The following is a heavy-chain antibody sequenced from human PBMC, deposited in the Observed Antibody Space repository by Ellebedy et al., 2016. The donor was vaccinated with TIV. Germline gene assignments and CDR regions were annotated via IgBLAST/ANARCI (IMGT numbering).Heavy chain of an antibody. J-gene: IGHJ4*02. V-gene: IGHV1-69*13. D-gene: IGHD3-22*01. CDR3: NLDYSSGYHPY. Sequence: SVKVSCXASGGTFSSYAISWVRQAPGQGLEWMGGIIPIFGTANYAQKFQGRVTITADESTSTAYMELSSLRSEDTAVYYCNLDYSSGYHPYWGQGTLVTVSS. CDR1: GGTFSSYA. CDR2: IIPIFGTA.